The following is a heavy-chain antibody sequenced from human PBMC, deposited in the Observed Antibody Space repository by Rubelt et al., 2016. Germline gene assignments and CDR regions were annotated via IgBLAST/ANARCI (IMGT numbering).Heavy chain of an antibody. CDR2: INHSGST. V-gene: IGHV4-34*01. CDR1: GGSFSGYY. CDR3: ARGANTWIQLWRPYYFDY. Sequence: QVQLQQWGAGLLKPSETLSLTCAVYGGSFSGYYWSWIRQPPGKGLEWIGEINHSGSTNYNPSSRGWLTISGATSKNQLSLKRGSVTAADTAVYYCARGANTWIQLWRPYYFDYWGQGTLVTVSS. D-gene: IGHD5-18*01. J-gene: IGHJ4*02.